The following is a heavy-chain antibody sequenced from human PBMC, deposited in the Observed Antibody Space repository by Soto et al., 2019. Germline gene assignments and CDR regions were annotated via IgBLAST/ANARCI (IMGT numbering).Heavy chain of an antibody. Sequence: ASVKVSCKASGYTFSGYSITWVRQAPGQGLEWMGRISGYNGNTNYARTLRDRLTLTTDTSTSTAYMELRSLTSDDTAVYYCARDVFCGGAPACPDMDVWGQGTTVTVSS. J-gene: IGHJ6*02. CDR1: GYTFSGYS. CDR2: ISGYNGNT. CDR3: ARDVFCGGAPACPDMDV. D-gene: IGHD2-21*01. V-gene: IGHV1-18*04.